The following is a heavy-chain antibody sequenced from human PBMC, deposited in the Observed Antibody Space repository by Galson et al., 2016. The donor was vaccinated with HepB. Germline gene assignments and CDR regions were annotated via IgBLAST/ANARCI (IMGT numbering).Heavy chain of an antibody. CDR1: GFTFSSYA. Sequence: SLRLSCAASGFTFSSYAMAWVRQVPGKGLEWISGTSRSGDYRFYAVSVRGRFTISRDNSKDTVYLQLNSLRAEDTAIYYCAKYQGGQNGDKYFGDYWGQGTLVTVSS. V-gene: IGHV3-23*01. CDR2: TSRSGDYR. CDR3: AKYQGGQNGDKYFGDY. J-gene: IGHJ4*02. D-gene: IGHD4-17*01.